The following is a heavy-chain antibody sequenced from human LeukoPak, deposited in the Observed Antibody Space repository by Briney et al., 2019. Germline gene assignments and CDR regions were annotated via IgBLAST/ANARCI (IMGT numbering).Heavy chain of an antibody. CDR2: IYYSGST. CDR3: ASINPGYDFWSGYPSRFDY. V-gene: IGHV4-39*01. CDR1: GGSICSSSYY. Sequence: PSETLSLTXTVSGGSICSSSYYWGWIGQPPGKGLQWIGSIYYSGSTYHNPSLKSRVTISVDTSKNQFSLKLSSVTAADTAVYHCASINPGYDFWSGYPSRFDYWGQGTLVTVSS. D-gene: IGHD3-3*01. J-gene: IGHJ4*02.